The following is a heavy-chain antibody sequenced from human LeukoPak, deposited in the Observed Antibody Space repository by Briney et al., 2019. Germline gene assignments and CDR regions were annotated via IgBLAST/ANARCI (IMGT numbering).Heavy chain of an antibody. J-gene: IGHJ4*02. D-gene: IGHD3-22*01. V-gene: IGHV1-18*01. CDR2: ISAYNGNT. CDR1: GYTFTSYG. Sequence: ASVKVSCKASGYTFTSYGISWVRQAPGQGLEWMGWISAYNGNTNYAQKLQGRVTMTTDTSTSTAYVELRSLRSDDTAVYYCARALHSSGLFDYWGQGTLVTVSS. CDR3: ARALHSSGLFDY.